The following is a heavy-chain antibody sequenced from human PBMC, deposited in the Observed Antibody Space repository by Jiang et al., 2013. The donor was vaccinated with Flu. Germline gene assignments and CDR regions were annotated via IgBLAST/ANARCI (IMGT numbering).Heavy chain of an antibody. Sequence: KGLEWIGEINHSGSTNYNPSLKSRVTISVDTSKNQFSLKLSSVTAADTAVYYCARGGLVWVAGRGLAFDIWGQGTMVTVSS. CDR3: ARGGLVWVAGRGLAFDI. V-gene: IGHV4-34*01. J-gene: IGHJ3*02. D-gene: IGHD6-19*01. CDR2: INHSGST.